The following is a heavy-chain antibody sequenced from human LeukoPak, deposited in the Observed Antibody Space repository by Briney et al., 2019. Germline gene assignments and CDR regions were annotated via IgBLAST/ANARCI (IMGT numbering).Heavy chain of an antibody. J-gene: IGHJ5*02. CDR3: ARRSWIQLQSAFDP. CDR1: GGSISSGSYY. CDR2: IYYSGST. D-gene: IGHD5-18*01. V-gene: IGHV4-61*01. Sequence: PSQTLSLTCTVSGGSISSGSYYWSWIRQPPGKGLEWIGYIYYSGSTNYNPSLKSRVTISVDTSKNQFSLKLSSVTAADTAVYYCARRSWIQLQSAFDPWGQGTLVTVSS.